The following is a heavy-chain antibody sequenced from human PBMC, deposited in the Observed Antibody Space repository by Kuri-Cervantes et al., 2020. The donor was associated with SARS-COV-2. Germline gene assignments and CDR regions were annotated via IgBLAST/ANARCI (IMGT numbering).Heavy chain of an antibody. CDR3: ARDPRTPSYYYDSSGYLSGG. CDR1: GGSITSGNW. J-gene: IGHJ4*02. Sequence: GSLRLSCAVSGGSITSGNWWSWVRQPPGKGLEWIGEINHSGSTNYNPSLKSRVTISVDTSKNQFSLKLSSVTAADTAVHYCARDPRTPSYYYDSSGYLSGGWGQGALVTVSS. CDR2: INHSGST. D-gene: IGHD3-22*01. V-gene: IGHV4-4*02.